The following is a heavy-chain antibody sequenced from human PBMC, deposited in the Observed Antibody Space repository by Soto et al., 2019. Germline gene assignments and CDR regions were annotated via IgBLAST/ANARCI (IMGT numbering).Heavy chain of an antibody. CDR2: ISYDGGNQ. D-gene: IGHD3-10*01. J-gene: IGHJ6*02. CDR1: GFTFISYP. V-gene: IGHV3-30-3*01. Sequence: GSLRLSCEASGFTFISYPMHWVRQAPGKGLEWVTVISYDGGNQYYADSVKGRFTISRDSSKNTLYLEMNSLRPEDTAVYYCAKGEYYYGSGSPYYGMDVWGQGTTVTVSS. CDR3: AKGEYYYGSGSPYYGMDV.